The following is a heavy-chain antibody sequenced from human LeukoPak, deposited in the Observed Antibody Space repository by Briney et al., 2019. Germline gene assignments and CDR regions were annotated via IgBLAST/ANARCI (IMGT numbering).Heavy chain of an antibody. D-gene: IGHD5-12*01. Sequence: ASVKVSCKASGYTVPNFVLHWVRQAPGQGLEWMGIINPSGGSTSYAQKFQGRVIMTRDMSTSTLYMELSNLRSEDTAVYYCARGRLRTLFDHWGQGTLVTVSS. CDR3: ARGRLRTLFDH. CDR1: GYTVPNFV. V-gene: IGHV1-46*01. CDR2: INPSGGST. J-gene: IGHJ4*02.